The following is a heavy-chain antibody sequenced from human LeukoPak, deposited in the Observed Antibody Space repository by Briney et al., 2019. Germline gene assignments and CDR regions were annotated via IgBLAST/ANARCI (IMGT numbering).Heavy chain of an antibody. V-gene: IGHV3-7*01. D-gene: IGHD2-15*01. CDR2: IKEDGRIK. Sequence: PGGSLRLSCAASGFKFSSNWMTWVRQAPGKGLEWVANIKEDGRIKNYADSVKGRFTISRDNAKNSLYLQMSSLRAEDTAIYYCAREVGYCSGGSNSEGYCTGGVWYDAHGVWGQGTKVTVSS. CDR3: AREVGYCSGGSNSEGYCTGGVWYDAHGV. J-gene: IGHJ3*01. CDR1: GFKFSSNW.